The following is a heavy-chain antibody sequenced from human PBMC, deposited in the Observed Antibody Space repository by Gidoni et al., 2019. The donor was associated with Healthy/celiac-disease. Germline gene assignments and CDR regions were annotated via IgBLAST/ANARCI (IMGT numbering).Heavy chain of an antibody. D-gene: IGHD4-17*01. CDR2: IFSNDEK. CDR1: VSLSSARMG. V-gene: IGHV2-26*01. Sequence: VSLSSARMGVSWIRQPPAKALEWLAHIFSNDEKSYSTSLKSRLTISKDTSKSQVVLTMTNMDPVDTATYYCARITTTVSNAFDIWGQGTMVTVSS. J-gene: IGHJ3*02. CDR3: ARITTTVSNAFDI.